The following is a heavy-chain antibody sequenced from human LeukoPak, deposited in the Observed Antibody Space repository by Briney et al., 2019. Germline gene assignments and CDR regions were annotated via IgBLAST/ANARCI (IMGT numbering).Heavy chain of an antibody. D-gene: IGHD4-23*01. CDR3: ARDGGGNSRPFDY. Sequence: SETLSLXCTLSGGSLSSYYWSWIRQPPGKGLAWVGYIYYSGSTNYNPSLKGRVTISIDTAKNQFSLKVSSVIAADTAAYYCARDGGGNSRPFDYWGQGTPVTVSS. CDR1: GGSLSSYY. V-gene: IGHV4-59*01. CDR2: IYYSGST. J-gene: IGHJ4*02.